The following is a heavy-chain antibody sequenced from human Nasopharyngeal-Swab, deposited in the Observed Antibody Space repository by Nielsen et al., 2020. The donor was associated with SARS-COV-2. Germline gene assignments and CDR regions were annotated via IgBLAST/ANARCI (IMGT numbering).Heavy chain of an antibody. V-gene: IGHV3-7*05. CDR2: IKQDGSEK. CDR1: GFTFSSYW. CDR3: ARPGSYYYGSGSSVGPYFDY. Sequence: GGSLRLSCAASGFTFSSYWMSWVLQAPGKGLEWVANIKQDGSEKYYVESVKGRFTISRDNAKNSLYLQMNSLRDEDTAVYYCARPGSYYYGSGSSVGPYFDYWGQGTLVTVSS. D-gene: IGHD3-10*01. J-gene: IGHJ4*02.